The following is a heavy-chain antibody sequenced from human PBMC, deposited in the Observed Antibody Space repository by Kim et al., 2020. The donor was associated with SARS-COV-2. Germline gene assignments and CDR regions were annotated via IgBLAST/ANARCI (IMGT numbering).Heavy chain of an antibody. V-gene: IGHV1-18*01. J-gene: IGHJ4*02. CDR3: VRSAYEILTGYYRH. CDR1: GYTFTSYG. Sequence: ASVKVSCKASGYTFTSYGISWVRQAPGQGLEWMGWISAYIGKTNYGQKVQGRVTMTTDTSTSKAYMELRSLNSDDPAVYYCVRSAYEILTGYYRHWGQGTLVTVSS. D-gene: IGHD3-9*01. CDR2: ISAYIGKT.